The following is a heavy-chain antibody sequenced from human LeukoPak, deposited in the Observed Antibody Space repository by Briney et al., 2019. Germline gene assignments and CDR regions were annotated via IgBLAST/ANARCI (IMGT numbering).Heavy chain of an antibody. D-gene: IGHD6-19*01. CDR3: ARDLSSGWSLGGAFDI. J-gene: IGHJ3*02. CDR2: IYHSGST. CDR1: GYSISSGYY. Sequence: SETLSLTCTVSGYSISSGYYWGWIRQPPGKGLEWIGSIYHSGSTYYNPSLKSRVTISVDTSKNQFSLKLSSVTAADTAVYYCARDLSSGWSLGGAFDIWGQGTMVTVSS. V-gene: IGHV4-38-2*02.